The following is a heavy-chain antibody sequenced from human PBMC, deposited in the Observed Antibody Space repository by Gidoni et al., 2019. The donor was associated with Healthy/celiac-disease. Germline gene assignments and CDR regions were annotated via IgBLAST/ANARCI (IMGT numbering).Heavy chain of an antibody. V-gene: IGHV4-34*01. CDR1: GGSFSGYY. Sequence: QVQLQQWGAGLLKPSETLSLTCAVYGGSFSGYYWSGIRQPPGKGLEWIGEINHSGSTNYNPSLKSRVTISVDTSKNQFSLKLSSVTAADTAVYYCARGRDSSGYYYYYYYYMDVWGKGTTVTVSS. CDR2: INHSGST. J-gene: IGHJ6*03. D-gene: IGHD3-22*01. CDR3: ARGRDSSGYYYYYYYYMDV.